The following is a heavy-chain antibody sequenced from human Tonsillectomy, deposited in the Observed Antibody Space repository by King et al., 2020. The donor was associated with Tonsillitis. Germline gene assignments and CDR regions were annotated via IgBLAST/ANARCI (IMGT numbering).Heavy chain of an antibody. D-gene: IGHD2-15*01. CDR3: ARGPHCSGGSCYSNWFDP. Sequence: QLQESGSGLVKPSQTLSLTCAVSGGSISSCGYSWSWIRQPPGKGLEWIGYIYHSGSTYYNPSLKSRVTISVDRSKNQFSLKLNSVTAADTAVYYCARGPHCSGGSCYSNWFDPWGQGTLVTVSS. V-gene: IGHV4-30-2*01. CDR2: IYHSGST. J-gene: IGHJ5*02. CDR1: GGSISSCGYS.